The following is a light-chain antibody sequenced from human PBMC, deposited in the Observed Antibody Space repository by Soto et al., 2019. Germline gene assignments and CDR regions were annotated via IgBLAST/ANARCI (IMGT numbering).Light chain of an antibody. Sequence: EIVMTHSPGTLSLSPGERATLSCRASQSVSSSYLAWYQQKPGQAPRLLIYGASSRATGIPDRFSGSGSGTEFTLTISSLQPDDFATYYCQQYNSYSWTFGQGTKVDI. CDR3: QQYNSYSWT. CDR2: GAS. J-gene: IGKJ1*01. CDR1: QSVSSSY. V-gene: IGKV3-20*01.